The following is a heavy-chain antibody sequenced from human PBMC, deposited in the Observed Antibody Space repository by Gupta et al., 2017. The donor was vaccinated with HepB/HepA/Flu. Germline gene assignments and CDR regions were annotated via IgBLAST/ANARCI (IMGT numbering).Heavy chain of an antibody. D-gene: IGHD5-18*01. CDR1: GFPFSSYW. CDR3: ARDVVQLWFLGMDV. J-gene: IGHJ6*02. Sequence: EVQLVESGGGLVQPGGSLRLSCAASGFPFSSYWMSWVRQAPGKGLEWVANIKQDGSEKYYVDSVKGRFTISRDNAKNSLYLQMNGLRAEDTAVYYCARDVVQLWFLGMDVWGQGTTVTVSS. CDR2: IKQDGSEK. V-gene: IGHV3-7*01.